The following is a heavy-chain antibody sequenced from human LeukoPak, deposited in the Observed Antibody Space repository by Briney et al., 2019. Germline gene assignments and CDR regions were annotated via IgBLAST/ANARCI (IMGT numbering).Heavy chain of an antibody. V-gene: IGHV3-13*01. D-gene: IGHD3-3*01. CDR2: IGTAGDT. J-gene: IGHJ4*02. Sequence: GGSLRLSCAASGFTFSSYDMHWVRQATGKGLEWVSAIGTAGDTYYPGSVKGRFTISRENAKDSLYLQMDSLRAGDTAVYYCARGGPYEPPDYWGQGTLVTVSS. CDR3: ARGGPYEPPDY. CDR1: GFTFSSYD.